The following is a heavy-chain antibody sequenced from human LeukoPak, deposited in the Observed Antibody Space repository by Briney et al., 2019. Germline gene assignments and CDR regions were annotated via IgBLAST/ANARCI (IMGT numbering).Heavy chain of an antibody. J-gene: IGHJ4*02. V-gene: IGHV3-23*01. CDR2: ISGSGGST. Sequence: GGSLRLSCAASGFTFSSYAMSWVRQAPGKGLEWVSAISGSGGSTYYADSVKGRFTISRDNSKSTLYLQMSSLRAEDTAVYYCAKDDSGWFDYWGQGTLVTVSS. D-gene: IGHD6-19*01. CDR3: AKDDSGWFDY. CDR1: GFTFSSYA.